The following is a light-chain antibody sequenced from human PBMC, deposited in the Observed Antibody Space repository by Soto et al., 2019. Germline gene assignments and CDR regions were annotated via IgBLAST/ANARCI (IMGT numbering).Light chain of an antibody. CDR3: CTYAGHVPK. Sequence: QSVLTQPASVSGSPGQSITISCAGTTSDVAYYDLVSWYQQHPGRAPKLLIYEVDERPSGISVRFSGSKSGATASLTISGLLPEDEAVYFCCTYAGHVPKFGGGTK. V-gene: IGLV2-23*02. CDR2: EVD. CDR1: TSDVAYYDL. J-gene: IGLJ2*01.